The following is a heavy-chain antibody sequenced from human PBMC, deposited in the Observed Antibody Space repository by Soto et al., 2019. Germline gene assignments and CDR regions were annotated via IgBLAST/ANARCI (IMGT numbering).Heavy chain of an antibody. Sequence: EVQLVESGGGLVQPGRSLRLSCAASGFTFDDYAMHWVRQAPGKGLEWVSGISWNSGSIGYADSVKGRFTISGDNAKNSLYLQMNGLRAEATALYYCAKLPPGGYSSTPRYFDPWGRGTLVTVSS. J-gene: IGHJ2*01. CDR1: GFTFDDYA. CDR3: AKLPPGGYSSTPRYFDP. V-gene: IGHV3-9*01. D-gene: IGHD6-13*01. CDR2: ISWNSGSI.